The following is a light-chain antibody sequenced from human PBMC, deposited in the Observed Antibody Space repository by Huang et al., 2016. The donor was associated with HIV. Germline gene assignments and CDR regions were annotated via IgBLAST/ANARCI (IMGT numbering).Light chain of an antibody. J-gene: IGKJ2*01. CDR1: QSVRRE. CDR2: AAS. Sequence: IVLTQSPATLSLSPGERATLSCRASQSVRRELARYQQKPCQAPRLLNYAASKRATGIPARFSSGGSGTDFTLTISSLEPEDFALYCCHQCSDLFTFGQGTKLEIK. CDR3: HQCSDLFT. V-gene: IGKV3-11*01.